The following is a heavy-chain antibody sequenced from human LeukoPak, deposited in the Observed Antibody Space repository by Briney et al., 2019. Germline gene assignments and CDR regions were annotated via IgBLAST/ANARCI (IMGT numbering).Heavy chain of an antibody. Sequence: ASVKVSCKASGYTFTSYYMHWVRQAPGQGLEWMGIINPSGGSTSYAQKFQGRVTMTRDTSTSTVYMELSSLRSEDTAVYYCARSRDDYGDYGDLDYWGQGTLVTVSS. CDR2: INPSGGST. D-gene: IGHD4-17*01. CDR3: ARSRDDYGDYGDLDY. V-gene: IGHV1-46*01. J-gene: IGHJ4*02. CDR1: GYTFTSYY.